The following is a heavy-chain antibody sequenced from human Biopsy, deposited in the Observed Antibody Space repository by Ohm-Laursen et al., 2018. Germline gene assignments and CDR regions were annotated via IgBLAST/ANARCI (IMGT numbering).Heavy chain of an antibody. J-gene: IGHJ4*02. D-gene: IGHD6-19*01. V-gene: IGHV1-2*02. CDR3: ARNTGWYGDLYYFDY. CDR2: INPNSGDT. Sequence: ASVKVSCKASGYTFTGYYLHWVRQAPGQGLEWMGWINPNSGDTNYAQIFQGRVTMTRDTSKSTVYMELSSLRSADTAVYFCARNTGWYGDLYYFDYWGQGTLVTVSS. CDR1: GYTFTGYY.